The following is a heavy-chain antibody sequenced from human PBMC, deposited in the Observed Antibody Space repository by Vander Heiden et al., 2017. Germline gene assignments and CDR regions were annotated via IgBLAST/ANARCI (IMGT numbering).Heavy chain of an antibody. CDR1: GFTFSNYA. D-gene: IGHD3-22*01. Sequence: VQLAESGGGLVQPGGSLRLSCSASGFTFSNYAMHWVRQAPGKGLEYVSAIRNNGGTTYYADAVKGRFTISRDNSRNTLYLQMSGLRVEDTALYYCVKASQSYYDSTADYWGQGTLVTVSS. J-gene: IGHJ4*02. CDR2: IRNNGGTT. CDR3: VKASQSYYDSTADY. V-gene: IGHV3-64D*06.